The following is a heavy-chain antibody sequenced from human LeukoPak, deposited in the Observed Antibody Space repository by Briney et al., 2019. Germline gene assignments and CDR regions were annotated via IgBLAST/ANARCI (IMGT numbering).Heavy chain of an antibody. CDR3: ARAPAATPLGIYFDY. Sequence: SETLSLTCAVYGGSFSGYYWSWIRQPPGKGLEWIGEINHSGSTNYNPSLKSRVTISVDTSKNQFSLKLSSVTAADTAVYYCARAPAATPLGIYFDYWGQGTPVTVSS. J-gene: IGHJ4*02. CDR2: INHSGST. CDR1: GGSFSGYY. V-gene: IGHV4-34*01. D-gene: IGHD2-2*01.